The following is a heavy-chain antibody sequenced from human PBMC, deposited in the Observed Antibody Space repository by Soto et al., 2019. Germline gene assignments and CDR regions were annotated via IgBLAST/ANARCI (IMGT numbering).Heavy chain of an antibody. D-gene: IGHD2-2*01. CDR1: GYTFPSYY. J-gene: IGHJ6*02. CDR2: INPSGGIT. CDR3: ARGISTTRYYYYYGMDV. Sequence: GASWEVSSQSSGYTFPSYYFHRVRQAPGQRPEWMGIINPSGGITNDAQKFQDRVTMTSDTSTSTVYMELSSLRSEDTAVYYCARGISTTRYYYYYGMDVWGQGTTVTVSS. V-gene: IGHV1-46*01.